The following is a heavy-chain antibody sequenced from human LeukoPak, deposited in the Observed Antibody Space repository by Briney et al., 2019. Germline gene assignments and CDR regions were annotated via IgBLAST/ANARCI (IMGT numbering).Heavy chain of an antibody. CDR3: AGTYSSGWDYFDF. CDR1: GFTFRSYW. J-gene: IGHJ4*02. V-gene: IGHV3-7*02. D-gene: IGHD6-19*01. CDR2: IKQDGNER. Sequence: GGSLRLSCAASGFTFRSYWMSWVRQAPGKGLEWVANIKQDGNERYYVDSVKGRFTISRDNAKSSLYLQMNSLRAEDTGVYYCAGTYSSGWDYFDFWGQGTLVTVSS.